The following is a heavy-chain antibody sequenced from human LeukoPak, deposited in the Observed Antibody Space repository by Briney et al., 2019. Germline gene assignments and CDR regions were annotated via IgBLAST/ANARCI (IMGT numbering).Heavy chain of an antibody. CDR1: GYTFTSYY. CDR2: INPSGGST. V-gene: IGHV1-46*01. Sequence: GASVKVSCKASGYTFTSYYMHWVRQAPGQGLEWMGIINPSGGSTSYAQKFQGRVTMTRDTSTSTVYMELSSLRSEDTAVYYCARDRAEYQLLRYYYYYGMTSGAKGPRSPSP. D-gene: IGHD2-2*01. CDR3: ARDRAEYQLLRYYYYYGMTS. J-gene: IGHJ6*02.